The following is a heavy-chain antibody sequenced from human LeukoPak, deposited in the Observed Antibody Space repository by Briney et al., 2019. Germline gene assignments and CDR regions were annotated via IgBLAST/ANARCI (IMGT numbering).Heavy chain of an antibody. CDR3: AKDRGRGLAVAGTLGWFDP. J-gene: IGHJ5*02. CDR1: GFTFSSYG. V-gene: IGHV3-23*01. CDR2: ISGSGGST. D-gene: IGHD6-19*01. Sequence: GGSLRLSCAASGFTFSSYGMSWVRQAPGKGLEWVSAISGSGGSTYYADSVKGRFAISRDNSKNTLYLQMNSLRAEDTAVYYCAKDRGRGLAVAGTLGWFDPWGQGTLVTVSS.